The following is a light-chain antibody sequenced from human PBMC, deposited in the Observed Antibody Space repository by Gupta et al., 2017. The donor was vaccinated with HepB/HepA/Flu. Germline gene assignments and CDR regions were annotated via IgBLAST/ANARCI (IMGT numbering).Light chain of an antibody. CDR1: SSNIGKNY. Sequence: QSVLTQPPSVSAAPGQKVPISCSGSSSNIGKNYVSWYQQFPGTAPKLLIYENNKRPSGIPDRFSGSKSGTSATLAITGLQTGDEADYYCGTWDSSLSAYVFGTGTKVSVL. CDR3: GTWDSSLSAYV. V-gene: IGLV1-51*02. CDR2: ENN. J-gene: IGLJ1*01.